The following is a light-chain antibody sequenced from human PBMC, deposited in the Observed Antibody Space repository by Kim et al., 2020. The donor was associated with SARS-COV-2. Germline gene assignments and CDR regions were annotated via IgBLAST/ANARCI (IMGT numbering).Light chain of an antibody. J-gene: IGLJ2*01. CDR1: SLRIYY. V-gene: IGLV3-19*01. CDR3: NSRDSSGHHL. Sequence: VALGQTVRITCQGDSLRIYYASWYQQKPGQAPVLVIYGKHNRPSGIPDRFSGSSSGNTASLTITGAQAEDEADYYCNSRDSSGHHLFGGGTQLTVL. CDR2: GKH.